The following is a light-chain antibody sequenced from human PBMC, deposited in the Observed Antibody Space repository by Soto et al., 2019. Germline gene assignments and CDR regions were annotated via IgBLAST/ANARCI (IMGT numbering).Light chain of an antibody. J-gene: IGLJ1*01. CDR2: DVS. Sequence: QSVLTQPRSVSGSPGQSVTISCTGSSSDVGGYNYVSWYQQHPGKAPKLMIYDVSKRPSGVPDRVSGSKSGNTASLTISGFQAEDEADYYCCSYAGSYYVFGTGTKLTVL. CDR1: SSDVGGYNY. CDR3: CSYAGSYYV. V-gene: IGLV2-11*01.